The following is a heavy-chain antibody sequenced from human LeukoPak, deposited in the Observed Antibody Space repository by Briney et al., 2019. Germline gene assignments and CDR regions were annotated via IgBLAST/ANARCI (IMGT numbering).Heavy chain of an antibody. J-gene: IGHJ4*02. Sequence: GGSLRLSCAESTSSVGSNFMSWVREAPGKGLEWVSVIYTGGSVYSADSVKGRFTISRDYSENTGYLQMNSLTVEDTAVYYCARGLGTNYGGYCTGGSCPVYWGQGILVTVSS. CDR1: TSSVGSNF. D-gene: IGHD2-15*01. CDR3: ARGLGTNYGGYCTGGSCPVY. CDR2: IYTGGSV. V-gene: IGHV3-66*01.